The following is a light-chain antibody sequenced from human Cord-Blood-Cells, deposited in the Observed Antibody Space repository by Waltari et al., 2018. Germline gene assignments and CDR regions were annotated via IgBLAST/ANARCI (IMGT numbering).Light chain of an antibody. J-gene: IGLJ1*01. CDR1: SSDVGGYNY. V-gene: IGLV2-8*01. CDR2: EVS. Sequence: QSALTQPPSASGSPGQSVPIPFPGTSSDVGGYNYVSWYQQHPGKAPKLMSYEVSKRPSGVPDRFSGSKSGNTASLTVSGLQAEDEADYYCSSYAGSNNFVFGTGTKVTVL. CDR3: SSYAGSNNFV.